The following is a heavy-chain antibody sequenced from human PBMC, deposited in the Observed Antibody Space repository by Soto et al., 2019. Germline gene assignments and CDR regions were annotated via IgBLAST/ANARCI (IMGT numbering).Heavy chain of an antibody. CDR1: GYTFTNYG. V-gene: IGHV1-18*01. D-gene: IGHD6-6*01. CDR2: ISAYNGDT. Sequence: QVRLLQSGAEVKKPGASVKVSCKASGYTFTNYGITWVRQAPGQGVEWMGWISAYNGDTHYTQRLQGRVTMTTDTFTSTSYMELRGLRSDDTAVYYCARVPPLVGYSYYYMDVWGKGTMVTVSS. J-gene: IGHJ6*03. CDR3: ARVPPLVGYSYYYMDV.